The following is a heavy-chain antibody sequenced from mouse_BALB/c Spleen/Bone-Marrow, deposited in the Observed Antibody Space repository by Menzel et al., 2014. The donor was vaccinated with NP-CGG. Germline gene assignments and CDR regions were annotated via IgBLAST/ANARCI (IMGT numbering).Heavy chain of an antibody. CDR2: IYPGDGDT. Sequence: QVQLQQSGAELVRPGSSVKISCKASGYAFSVYWMNWVKQRPGQGLEWIGQIYPGDGDTNYNGKFKGRATLTADKSSNTAFMQLNKLTSEDSAVYFCARGGISVDYWGQGTTVTVSS. V-gene: IGHV1-80*01. CDR3: ARGGISVDY. J-gene: IGHJ2*01. CDR1: GYAFSVYW.